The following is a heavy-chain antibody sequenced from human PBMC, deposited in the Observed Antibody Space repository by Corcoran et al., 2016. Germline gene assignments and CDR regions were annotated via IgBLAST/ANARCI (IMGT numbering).Heavy chain of an antibody. V-gene: IGHV1-46*01. J-gene: IGHJ6*02. Sequence: QVQLVQSGAEVKKPEASVKVSCKASGYTFTSYYMHWVRQAPGQGLEWMGIINPSGGSASYAQQFQGRVTMTRDTSTSTFYMELSSRRSEDTAVYYCAREYYYDSSGYYSNYYYGMDVWGQGTTVTISS. D-gene: IGHD3-22*01. CDR3: AREYYYDSSGYYSNYYYGMDV. CDR1: GYTFTSYY. CDR2: INPSGGSA.